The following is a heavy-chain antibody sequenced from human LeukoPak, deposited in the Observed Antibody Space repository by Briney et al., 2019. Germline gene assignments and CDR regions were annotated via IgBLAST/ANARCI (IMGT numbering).Heavy chain of an antibody. CDR3: ARGRSNYYGMDV. CDR2: IYYNRNT. Sequence: SETLSLTCSVSDGSINSYYWNWIRRPPGKGLEWIGYIYYNRNTNYSPSLKSRVTMSVDTSKNLFSLKVSSVTAADTAVYYCARGRSNYYGMDVWGQGTTVTVSS. CDR1: DGSINSYY. D-gene: IGHD1-26*01. V-gene: IGHV4-59*01. J-gene: IGHJ6*02.